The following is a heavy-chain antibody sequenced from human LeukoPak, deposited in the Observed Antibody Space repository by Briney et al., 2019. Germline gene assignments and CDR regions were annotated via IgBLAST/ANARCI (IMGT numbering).Heavy chain of an antibody. V-gene: IGHV1-2*02. CDR3: ARDGDYSGSYNY. J-gene: IGHJ4*02. Sequence: ASVKVSCKASGGTFSNYAISWVRQAPGQGLEWMGWINPNSGGTNYAQKFQGRVTMTRDTSISTAYMELSRLRSDDTAVYYCARDGDYSGSYNYWGQGTLVTVSS. CDR1: GGTFSNYA. D-gene: IGHD1-26*01. CDR2: INPNSGGT.